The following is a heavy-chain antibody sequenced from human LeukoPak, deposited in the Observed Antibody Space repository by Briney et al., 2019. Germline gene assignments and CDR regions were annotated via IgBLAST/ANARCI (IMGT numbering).Heavy chain of an antibody. Sequence: GFSLRLSCAASGFTFSDHYMDWVRQAPGKGLEWVGRTRKKVNSYTTEYAASVKGRSTISRDDSKNSLYLQMNSLKTEDTAVYYCARSYGSGTYPFDYWGQGTLVTVSS. V-gene: IGHV3-72*01. J-gene: IGHJ4*02. D-gene: IGHD3-10*01. CDR2: TRKKVNSYTT. CDR3: ARSYGSGTYPFDY. CDR1: GFTFSDHY.